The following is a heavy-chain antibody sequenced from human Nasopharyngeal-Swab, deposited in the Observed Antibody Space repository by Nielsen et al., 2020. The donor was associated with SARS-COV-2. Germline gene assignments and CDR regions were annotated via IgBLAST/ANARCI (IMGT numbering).Heavy chain of an antibody. CDR2: IYSGGST. CDR1: GFTVSSNY. J-gene: IGHJ3*02. D-gene: IGHD4-23*01. V-gene: IGHV3-53*01. Sequence: GGSLTLSCAPSGFTVSSNYMSWVRQAPGKGLEWVSFIYSGGSTYYADSVKGRFTISRDNSKNTLYLQMNSLRAEDTAVYYCARGTVSVAAAFDIWGQGTMVTVSS. CDR3: ARGTVSVAAAFDI.